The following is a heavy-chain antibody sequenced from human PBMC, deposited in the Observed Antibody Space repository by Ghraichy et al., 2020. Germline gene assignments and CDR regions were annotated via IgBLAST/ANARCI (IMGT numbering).Heavy chain of an antibody. CDR2: ICDSSTYI. D-gene: IGHD3-16*01. Sequence: GGSLRLSCAASGFTFSDYSMNWVRQAPGKGLEWVSSICDSSTYIYYADSVKGRFTISRDSAKNSLYLQMNSLRAEDTAVYYCARDPGTFGGRDAFDIWGQGTMVTVSS. CDR3: ARDPGTFGGRDAFDI. CDR1: GFTFSDYS. V-gene: IGHV3-21*01. J-gene: IGHJ3*02.